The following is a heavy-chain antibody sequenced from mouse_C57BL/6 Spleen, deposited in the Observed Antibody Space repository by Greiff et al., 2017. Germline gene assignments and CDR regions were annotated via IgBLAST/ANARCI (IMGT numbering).Heavy chain of an antibody. J-gene: IGHJ1*03. V-gene: IGHV1-50*01. CDR1: GYTFTSYW. Sequence: VQLQQSGAELVKPGASVKLSCKASGYTFTSYWMQWVKQRPGQGLEWIGEIDPSDSYTNYNQKFKGKATLTVDTSSSTAYMQLSSLTSEDSAVYYCARGYRGRYFDVWGTGTTVTVSS. CDR3: ARGYRGRYFDV. D-gene: IGHD2-12*01. CDR2: IDPSDSYT.